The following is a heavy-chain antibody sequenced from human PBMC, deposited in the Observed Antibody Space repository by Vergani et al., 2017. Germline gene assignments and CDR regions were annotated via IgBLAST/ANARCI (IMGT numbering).Heavy chain of an antibody. D-gene: IGHD3-9*01. CDR2: INPSGGDT. V-gene: IGHV1-46*03. J-gene: IGHJ4*02. CDR1: GYTFSNYY. Sequence: QVQVVQSGAEVKKSGASVKVSCKTSGYTFSNYYMHWVRQAPGQGLEWMGIINPSGGDTNYAQKFQGRVTMTRDTSTSTVYIELSSLRSEDTAIYYCARGDYGILTGYRYWGQGTLVTVSA. CDR3: ARGDYGILTGYRY.